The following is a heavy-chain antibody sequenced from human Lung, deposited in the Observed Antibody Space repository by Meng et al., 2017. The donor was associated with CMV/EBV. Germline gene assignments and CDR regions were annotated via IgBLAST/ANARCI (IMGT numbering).Heavy chain of an antibody. V-gene: IGHV3-21*06. Sequence: ESXKISXAASGFTFSGYNMHWVRQAPGKGLEWVSSISTSATYIYYADSVKGRFTISRVNAKNSLFLQMNSLRAEDTAVYYCAGHYDILTGLSAWGRGTLVTVSS. CDR1: GFTFSGYN. D-gene: IGHD3-9*01. CDR3: AGHYDILTGLSA. J-gene: IGHJ5*01. CDR2: ISTSATYI.